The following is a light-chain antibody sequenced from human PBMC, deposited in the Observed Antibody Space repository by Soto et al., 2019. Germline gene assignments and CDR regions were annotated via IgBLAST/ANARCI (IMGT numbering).Light chain of an antibody. Sequence: EIVLTQSPGTLSLSPGEIATLSCRASQSVSSSYLAWYQHKPGQAPRLLIYGASSRATGIPDRFSGSGSGTDFTLTISRLEPEDFAVYYCQQYGSSSYTFGQGTKLEIK. J-gene: IGKJ2*01. CDR3: QQYGSSSYT. CDR2: GAS. V-gene: IGKV3-20*01. CDR1: QSVSSSY.